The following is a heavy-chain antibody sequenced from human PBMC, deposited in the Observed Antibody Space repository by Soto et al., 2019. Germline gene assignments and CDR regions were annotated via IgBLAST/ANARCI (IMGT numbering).Heavy chain of an antibody. CDR2: ISGSGGST. J-gene: IGHJ4*02. CDR1: GFTFSSYA. Sequence: GGSLRLPCAASGFTFSSYAMSWVRQAPGKGLEWVSAISGSGGSTYYADSVKGRFTISRDNTKNTLYLQMNSLRAEDTAVYYCAKAPDQLLWRVFDYWGQGTLVTVSS. V-gene: IGHV3-23*01. CDR3: AKAPDQLLWRVFDY. D-gene: IGHD2-2*01.